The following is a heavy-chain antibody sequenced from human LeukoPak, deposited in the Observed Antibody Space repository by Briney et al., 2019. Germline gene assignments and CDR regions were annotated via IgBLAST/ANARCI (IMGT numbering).Heavy chain of an antibody. V-gene: IGHV3-48*01. J-gene: IGHJ4*02. CDR3: AREAYDFWSGYQIVQPSGSFDY. CDR2: ISSSSSTI. CDR1: GFTFSSYS. Sequence: GGSLRLSCAASGFTFSSYSMNWVRQAPGKGLEWVSYISSSSSTIYYADSVKGRFTISRDNAKNSLYLQMNSLKAEDTAVYYCAREAYDFWSGYQIVQPSGSFDYWGQGTLVTVSS. D-gene: IGHD3-3*01.